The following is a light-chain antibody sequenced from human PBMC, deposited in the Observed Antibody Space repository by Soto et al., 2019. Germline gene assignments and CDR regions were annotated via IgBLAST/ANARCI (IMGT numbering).Light chain of an antibody. CDR2: EVS. CDR3: SSFTSSNPWV. Sequence: QSALTQPASVSGSPGQSITISCTGTSSDVGGYNYVSWYQQHPGKAPKLMIYEVSNRPSGVSNRFSGSKSGNTASLTISGLQTEDEAGYYCSSFTSSNPWVFGGGTKLTVL. J-gene: IGLJ3*02. CDR1: SSDVGGYNY. V-gene: IGLV2-14*01.